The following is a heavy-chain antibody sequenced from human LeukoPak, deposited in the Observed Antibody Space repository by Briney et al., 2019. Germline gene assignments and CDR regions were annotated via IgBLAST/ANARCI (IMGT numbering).Heavy chain of an antibody. CDR3: ARHGGSGSFDS. CDR2: LYNSGNT. V-gene: IGHV4-61*01. D-gene: IGHD3-3*01. CDR1: GGSFSSSSYY. Sequence: SETLSLTCSVSGGSFSSSSYYWSWLRQPPGEGLEWIGILYNSGNTNYNPSLKSRVTISGDTSKNQFSLKLRSVTAADTAVYHCARHGGSGSFDSWGQGTLVTVSS. J-gene: IGHJ4*02.